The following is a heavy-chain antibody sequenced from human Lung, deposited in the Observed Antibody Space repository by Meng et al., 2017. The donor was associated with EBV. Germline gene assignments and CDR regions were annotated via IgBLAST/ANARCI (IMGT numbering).Heavy chain of an antibody. D-gene: IGHD5/OR15-5a*01. CDR2: GSHSGTT. J-gene: IGHJ4*02. CDR3: ARVGFSVHDVSFEDY. CDR1: GGSFSDYY. V-gene: IGHV4-34*01. Sequence: QVPLRRWGTGLLKISETLALSCAVYGGSFSDYYVSWIRQAPGKGLEWIGEGSHSGTTRKKPSLKSRVTMSADKSKKQFSLKMKSVTAADGGVYYCARVGFSVHDVSFEDYWGQGTLVTVSS.